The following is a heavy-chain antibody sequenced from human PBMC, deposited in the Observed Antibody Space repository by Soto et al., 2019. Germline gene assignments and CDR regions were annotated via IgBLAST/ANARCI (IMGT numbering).Heavy chain of an antibody. D-gene: IGHD2-2*01. V-gene: IGHV4-34*01. CDR1: GGSFSGYQ. Sequence: LSLTCAVYGGSFSGYQWTWIRQPPGKGLEWIGEINHRGSTNLNPSLGSRVTFLVDTSKNQFSLKLRSVTAADTAVYYCARGRQVAPSALFRRAGDYSLDVWGQGTTVTVSS. CDR3: ARGRQVAPSALFRRAGDYSLDV. CDR2: INHRGST. J-gene: IGHJ6*02.